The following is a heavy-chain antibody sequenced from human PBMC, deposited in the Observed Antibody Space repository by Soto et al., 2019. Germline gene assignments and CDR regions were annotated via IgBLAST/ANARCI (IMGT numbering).Heavy chain of an antibody. CDR1: GGTFSSYA. J-gene: IGHJ4*02. D-gene: IGHD3-22*01. CDR3: ARVGGGYIPGTAPSSYYSDY. V-gene: IGHV1-69*01. Sequence: QVQLVQSGAEVKKPGSSVKVSCKASGGTFSSYAISWVRQAPGQGLEWMGGIIPIFGTANYAQKLQGRVTITADESTSTANMELSSLRSEDTAGYYCARVGGGYIPGTAPSSYYSDYWGQGTLVTVSS. CDR2: IIPIFGTA.